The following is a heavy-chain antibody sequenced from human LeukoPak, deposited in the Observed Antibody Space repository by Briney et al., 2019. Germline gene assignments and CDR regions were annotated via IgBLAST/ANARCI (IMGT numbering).Heavy chain of an antibody. V-gene: IGHV1-69*13. D-gene: IGHD2-15*01. CDR1: GGTFSSYA. CDR2: IIPIFGTA. J-gene: IGHJ5*02. Sequence: SVKVSCKASGGTFSSYAISWVRQAPRQGLEWMGGIIPIFGTANYAQKFQGRVTITADESTSTAYMELSSLRSEDTAVYYCARGDIVVVVAATPKGGSRYNWFDPWGQGTLVTVSS. CDR3: ARGDIVVVVAATPKGGSRYNWFDP.